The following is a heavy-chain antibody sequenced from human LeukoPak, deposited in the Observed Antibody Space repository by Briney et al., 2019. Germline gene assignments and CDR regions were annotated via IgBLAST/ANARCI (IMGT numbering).Heavy chain of an antibody. CDR2: INHSGST. J-gene: IGHJ4*02. CDR3: ASRYYDILTGYYPFDY. Sequence: SETLSLTCAVYGGSFSGYYWSWIRQPPGKGLEWIGEINHSGSTNYNPSLKSRVTISVDTSKNQFSLKLSSVTAADTAVYYCASRYYDILTGYYPFDYWGQGTLVTVSS. CDR1: GGSFSGYY. V-gene: IGHV4-34*01. D-gene: IGHD3-9*01.